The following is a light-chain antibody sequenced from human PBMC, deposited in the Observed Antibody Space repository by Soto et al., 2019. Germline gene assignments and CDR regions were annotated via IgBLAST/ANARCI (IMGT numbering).Light chain of an antibody. Sequence: EIVLTRSTATLSVSPGQRSTLSCRASQSVSSSSLAWYQQNHGQAPRLLIYGASSRATGIPERLSGSGSGTDFTLTISRMETEDFEVYYCQQYGTSPLTFGGGTKVDI. CDR3: QQYGTSPLT. CDR1: QSVSSSS. J-gene: IGKJ4*01. V-gene: IGKV3-20*01. CDR2: GAS.